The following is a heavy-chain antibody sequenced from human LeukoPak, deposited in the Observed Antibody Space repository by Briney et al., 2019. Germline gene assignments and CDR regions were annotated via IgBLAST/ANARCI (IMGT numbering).Heavy chain of an antibody. J-gene: IGHJ3*02. V-gene: IGHV1-24*01. CDR3: ATPRPHYYDSSGYKGDAFDI. Sequence: ASVKVSCKVSGYTLTELSMHWVRQAPGKGLEWMGGFDPEDGETIYAQKFQGRVTTTEDASTDTAYMELSSLRSEDTAVYYCATPRPHYYDSSGYKGDAFDIWGQGTMVTVSS. CDR1: GYTLTELS. D-gene: IGHD3-22*01. CDR2: FDPEDGET.